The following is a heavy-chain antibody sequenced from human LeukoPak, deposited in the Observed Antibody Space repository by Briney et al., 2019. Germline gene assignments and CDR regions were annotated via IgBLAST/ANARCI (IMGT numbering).Heavy chain of an antibody. J-gene: IGHJ4*02. D-gene: IGHD6-19*01. CDR1: GGTFSSYA. Sequence: SVKVSCKASGGTFSSYAISWVRQAPGQGLEWMGGIIPIFGTANYAQKFQGRVTITTDESTSTAYMELSSLRSEDTAVYYCAAQWLVHYYFDYWGQGTLVTVSS. CDR2: IIPIFGTA. CDR3: AAQWLVHYYFDY. V-gene: IGHV1-69*05.